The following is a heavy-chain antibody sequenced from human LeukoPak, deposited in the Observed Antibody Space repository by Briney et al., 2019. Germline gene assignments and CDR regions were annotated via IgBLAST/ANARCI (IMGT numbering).Heavy chain of an antibody. Sequence: SETLSLTCTVSGGSISSSSYYWGWIRQPPGKGLEWIGSIYYSGSTYYNPSLKSRVTISVDTSKNQFSLKLSSVTAADTAVYYCASMRAGYSYGFYRGQGTLVTVSS. D-gene: IGHD5-18*01. CDR2: IYYSGST. J-gene: IGHJ4*02. V-gene: IGHV4-39*01. CDR1: GGSISSSSYY. CDR3: ASMRAGYSYGFY.